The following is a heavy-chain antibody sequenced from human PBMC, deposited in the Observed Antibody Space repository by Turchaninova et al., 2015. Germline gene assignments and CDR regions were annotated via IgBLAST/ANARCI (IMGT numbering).Heavy chain of an antibody. J-gene: IGHJ3*02. V-gene: IGHV4-30-2*01. CDR1: GGSISRGGYS. CDR2: MLQSGST. D-gene: IGHD4-17*01. CDR3: ARKTTDDDSFDI. Sequence: QLQLQESGSGLVKPSQTLSLTCAVSGGSISRGGYSWSWIRQPPGKGLGWLGSMLQSGSTYYNPSLKGRVTISGDRSKNQFSLEVSSVTAADTAIYYCARKTTDDDSFDIWGQGTLVTVSS.